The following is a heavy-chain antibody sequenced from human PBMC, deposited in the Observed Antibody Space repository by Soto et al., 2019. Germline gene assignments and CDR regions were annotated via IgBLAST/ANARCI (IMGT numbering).Heavy chain of an antibody. Sequence: GGSLRLSCAASGFTFSSYGMHWVRQAPGKGLEWVAVIWYDGSNKYYADSVKGRFTISRDNSKNTLYLQMNSLRAEDTAVYYCARDPRYCSSTSCYEDWHWYMDVWGKGTTVTVSS. CDR3: ARDPRYCSSTSCYEDWHWYMDV. CDR1: GFTFSSYG. D-gene: IGHD2-2*01. J-gene: IGHJ6*03. CDR2: IWYDGSNK. V-gene: IGHV3-33*01.